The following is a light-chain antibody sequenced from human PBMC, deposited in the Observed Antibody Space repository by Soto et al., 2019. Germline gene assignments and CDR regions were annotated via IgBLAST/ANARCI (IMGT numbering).Light chain of an antibody. CDR3: QTWGSGIVV. V-gene: IGLV4-69*01. Sequence: QLVLTQSPSASASLGASVKLTCTLSSGHSNYAIAWHQQQSEKGPRYLMKLYSDGSHSKGDGIPDRFSGSSSGAERYLTISSLQSEDEADYYCQTWGSGIVVFGGGTQLTVL. J-gene: IGLJ2*01. CDR2: LYSDGSH. CDR1: SGHSNYA.